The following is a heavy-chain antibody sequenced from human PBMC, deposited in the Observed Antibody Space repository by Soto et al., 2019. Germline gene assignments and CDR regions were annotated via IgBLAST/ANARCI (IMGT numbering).Heavy chain of an antibody. CDR2: ISYDGSNK. V-gene: IGHV3-30*18. CDR3: AKGGAIVVVPAAPDY. J-gene: IGHJ4*02. CDR1: GFTFSSYG. Sequence: QVQLVESGGGVVQPGRSLRLSCAASGFTFSSYGMHWVRQAPGKGLEWVAVISYDGSNKYYADSVKGRLTISRDNSKNPLYLQMNSLRAEDTALYYWAKGGAIVVVPAAPDYWGQGTLVTVSS. D-gene: IGHD2-2*01.